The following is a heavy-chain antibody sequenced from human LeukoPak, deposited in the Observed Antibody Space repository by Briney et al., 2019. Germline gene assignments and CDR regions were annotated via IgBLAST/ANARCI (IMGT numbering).Heavy chain of an antibody. D-gene: IGHD3-22*01. CDR2: ISYDGSNK. CDR1: GFTFSNAW. Sequence: GGSLRLSCAASGFTFSNAWMSWVRQAPGKGLEWVAVISYDGSNKYYADSVKGRFTISRDNSKNTLYLQMNSLRDEDTAVYYCAKEQYNYDSSGYYYYFDYWGQGTLVTVSS. V-gene: IGHV3-30*18. CDR3: AKEQYNYDSSGYYYYFDY. J-gene: IGHJ4*02.